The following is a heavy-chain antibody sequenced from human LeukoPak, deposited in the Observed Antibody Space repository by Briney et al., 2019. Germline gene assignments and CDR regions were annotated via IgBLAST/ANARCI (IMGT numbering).Heavy chain of an antibody. CDR1: GDSISRSSDY. Sequence: PSETLSLTCTVSGDSISRSSDYWGWIRQPPGKGLEWIGSTYYSGSTDYNPSLKSRVTISVDTSKNQFSLNLNSVTAADTAVYYCAKNGQSGFSFDPWGQGTLVTVSS. J-gene: IGHJ5*02. V-gene: IGHV4-39*07. CDR2: TYYSGST. CDR3: AKNGQSGFSFDP. D-gene: IGHD3-3*01.